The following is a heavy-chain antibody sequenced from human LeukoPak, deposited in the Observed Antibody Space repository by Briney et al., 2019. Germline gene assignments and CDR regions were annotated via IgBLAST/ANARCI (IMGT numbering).Heavy chain of an antibody. V-gene: IGHV4-34*01. CDR3: ARELAAAGTSPFDC. CDR2: INHSGST. D-gene: IGHD6-13*01. CDR1: GGSFSGYY. Sequence: SETLSLTCAVYGGSFSGYYWSWIRQPPGKGLEWIGEINHSGSTNYNPSLKSRVTISVDTSKNQFSLKLSSVTAADTAVYYCARELAAAGTSPFDCWGQGTLVTVSS. J-gene: IGHJ4*02.